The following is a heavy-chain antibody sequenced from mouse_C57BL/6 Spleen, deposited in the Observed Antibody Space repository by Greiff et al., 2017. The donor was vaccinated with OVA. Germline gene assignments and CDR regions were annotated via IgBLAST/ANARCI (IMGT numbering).Heavy chain of an antibody. CDR3: ARGTVVATKGFAY. Sequence: VQLQQSDAELVKPGASVKISCKVSGYTFTDHPIHWMQQRPEQGLEWTGYIYPRDGSTTYNEKFKGNATLTADKSSSTAYMQLNSLTSEDSAVYCCARGTVVATKGFAYWGQGTLVTVSA. CDR2: IYPRDGST. CDR1: GYTFTDHP. J-gene: IGHJ3*01. D-gene: IGHD1-1*01. V-gene: IGHV1-78*01.